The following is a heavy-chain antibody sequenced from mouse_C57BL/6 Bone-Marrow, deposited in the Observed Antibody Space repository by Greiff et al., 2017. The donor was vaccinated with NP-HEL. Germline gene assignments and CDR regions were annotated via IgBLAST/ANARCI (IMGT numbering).Heavy chain of an antibody. Sequence: VQLQQSGPELVKPGASVKISCKASGYSFTDYNMNWVKQSNGKSLEWIGVINPNYGTTSYNPKFKGKATLTVDQSSSTAYMQLNSLTSEDDAVDYCASLYGSYWYFDVWGTGTTVTVSS. D-gene: IGHD2-2*01. CDR3: ASLYGSYWYFDV. CDR1: GYSFTDYN. J-gene: IGHJ1*03. CDR2: INPNYGTT. V-gene: IGHV1-39*01.